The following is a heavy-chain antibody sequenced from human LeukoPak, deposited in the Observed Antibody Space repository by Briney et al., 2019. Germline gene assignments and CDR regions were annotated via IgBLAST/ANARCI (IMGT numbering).Heavy chain of an antibody. CDR3: ARLGGYYGSGSYLHY. CDR2: IYYSGST. J-gene: IGHJ4*02. D-gene: IGHD3-10*01. V-gene: IGHV4-31*03. CDR1: GGSIRSGGYY. Sequence: SETLSLTCTVSGGSIRSGGYYWSWIRQHPGKGLEWIGNIYYSGSTSYNPSLKSRVTISVDTSKNQFSLKLNSVTAANTAVYYCARLGGYYGSGSYLHYWGQGTLVTVSS.